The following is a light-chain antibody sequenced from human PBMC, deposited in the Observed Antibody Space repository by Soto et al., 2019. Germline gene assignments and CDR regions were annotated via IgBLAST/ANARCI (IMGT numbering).Light chain of an antibody. J-gene: IGKJ1*01. CDR3: QQYNSYSGT. Sequence: DIQMTQSPSTLSASVGDRVTITCRASHSISSWLAWYHQKPGKAPKLLIYDAFSLESGVPSRFSGSGSGTEFTLTISSLQPDDFATYYCQQYNSYSGTFGQGTKVEIK. V-gene: IGKV1-5*01. CDR2: DAF. CDR1: HSISSW.